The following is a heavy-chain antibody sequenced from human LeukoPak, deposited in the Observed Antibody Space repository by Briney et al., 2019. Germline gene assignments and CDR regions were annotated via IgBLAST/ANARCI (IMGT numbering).Heavy chain of an antibody. CDR3: AKDRGWELLFFDY. Sequence: PGGSLRLSCAASGFTFRNYGIHWVRQAPGKGLEGVAFIRYDGSIQYYADSVKGRFTISRDNSKNTLYLQMNSLRAEDTAVYYCAKDRGWELLFFDYWGQGTLVTVSS. CDR2: IRYDGSIQ. V-gene: IGHV3-30*02. CDR1: GFTFRNYG. D-gene: IGHD1-26*01. J-gene: IGHJ4*02.